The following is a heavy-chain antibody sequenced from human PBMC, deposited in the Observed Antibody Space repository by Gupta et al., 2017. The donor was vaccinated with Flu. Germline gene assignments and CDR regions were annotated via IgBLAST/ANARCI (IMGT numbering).Heavy chain of an antibody. CDR1: GGSINSGGYY. CDR2: INYSGSL. D-gene: IGHD2-2*01. V-gene: IGHV4-30-4*01. J-gene: IGHJ3*02. CDR3: ARTVVIPSVDDAFDI. Sequence: QVQLQESGPGLVKPSQTLSLTCTVSGGSINSGGYYWSWIRQPPGKGLEWIGYINYSGSLYYTSSLKSRLTISIDTPKNQFSLKMSSVTAADTAVYYCARTVVIPSVDDAFDIWGQGTVVNVSS.